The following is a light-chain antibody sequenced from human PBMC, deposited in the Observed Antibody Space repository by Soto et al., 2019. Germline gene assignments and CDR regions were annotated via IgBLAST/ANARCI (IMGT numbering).Light chain of an antibody. V-gene: IGLV2-23*01. CDR3: CSYAGSFNWV. CDR2: EGS. Sequence: QSVLTQPASVSGSPGQSITISCTGTSSDVGSYNLVSWYQQHPGKAPKLMIYEGSKRPSGVSNRFSGSKSGNTASLTISGLQAEDEADYYCCSYAGSFNWVFGGGTQLTVL. CDR1: SSDVGSYNL. J-gene: IGLJ3*02.